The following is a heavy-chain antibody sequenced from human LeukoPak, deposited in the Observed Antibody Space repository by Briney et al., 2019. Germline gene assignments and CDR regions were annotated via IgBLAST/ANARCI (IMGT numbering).Heavy chain of an antibody. V-gene: IGHV3-30*03. CDR2: ISYDGSNK. CDR1: GFTFSSYG. CDR3: ARAQWLADDAFDI. Sequence: GGSLRLSCAASGFTFSSYGMHWVRQAPGKGLEWVAVISYDGSNKYYADSVKGRFTISRDNSKNTLYLQMNSLRAEDTVVYYCARAQWLADDAFDIWGQGTMVTVSS. D-gene: IGHD6-19*01. J-gene: IGHJ3*02.